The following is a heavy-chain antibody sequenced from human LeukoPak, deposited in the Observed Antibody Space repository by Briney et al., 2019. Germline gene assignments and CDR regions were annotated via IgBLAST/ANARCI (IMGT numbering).Heavy chain of an antibody. J-gene: IGHJ5*02. D-gene: IGHD2-2*01. CDR2: IYPGDSDT. CDR3: ARSYHCSSTSCYFSGWFDP. CDR1: GYSFTSYW. Sequence: GESLKISCKGSGYSFTSYWIGWVRQMPGKGLEWMGIIYPGDSDTRYSPSFQGQVTISADKSISTAYLQWSSLKASDTAMYYCARSYHCSSTSCYFSGWFDPSGQGTLVTVSS. V-gene: IGHV5-51*01.